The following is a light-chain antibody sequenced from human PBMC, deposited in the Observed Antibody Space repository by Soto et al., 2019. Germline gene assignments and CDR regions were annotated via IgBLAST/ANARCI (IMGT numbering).Light chain of an antibody. CDR1: QSISSY. CDR3: QQSYTTPRT. V-gene: IGKV1-39*01. J-gene: IGKJ1*01. Sequence: DIEMTQSPSSLSASVGDRVTITCRASQSISSYLNWYQQKPGNAPNLLIYAASTFQSGVPSRFSAYGSETDFTLTISNLQAEDFATYYCQQSYTTPRTFGQGTKVEVK. CDR2: AAS.